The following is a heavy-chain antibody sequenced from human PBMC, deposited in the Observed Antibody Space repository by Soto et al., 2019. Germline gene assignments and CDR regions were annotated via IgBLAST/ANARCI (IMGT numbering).Heavy chain of an antibody. CDR1: GGSINIGGFY. D-gene: IGHD5-18*01. V-gene: IGHV4-31*03. J-gene: IGHJ2*01. CDR3: ARRGFSYGGGYFDL. CDR2: IYHSGST. Sequence: QVQLQESGPGLVKPSQTLSLTCTVSGGSINIGGFYWSWVRQHPGKGLEWIGYIYHSGSTYYNPSLKSRVTISEDTSKNQFSLKLSSVTAADTAVYYCARRGFSYGGGYFDLWGRGTLVTVSP.